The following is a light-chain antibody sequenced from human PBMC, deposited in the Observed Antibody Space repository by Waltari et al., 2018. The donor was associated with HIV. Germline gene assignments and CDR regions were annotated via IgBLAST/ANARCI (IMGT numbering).Light chain of an antibody. CDR1: FSNIGSNT. CDR2: GSC. Sequence: QSVLTQPPSASGAPGQRVTIPCSGSFSNIGSNTVNWYQQLPGTAPRLLIYGSCPRDSGGPDRCSGSRSDTSASLDISGLHSEDEGDYYCAVWDDSLSEYVFATGTKVFVL. J-gene: IGLJ1*01. CDR3: AVWDDSLSEYV. V-gene: IGLV1-44*01.